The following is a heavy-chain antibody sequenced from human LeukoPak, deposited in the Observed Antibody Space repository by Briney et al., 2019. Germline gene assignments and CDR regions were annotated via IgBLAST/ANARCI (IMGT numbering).Heavy chain of an antibody. CDR3: ARENQQLNAFDI. J-gene: IGHJ3*02. V-gene: IGHV4-59*12. CDR1: GASISSYY. CDR2: IYYSGST. Sequence: SETLSLTCTVSGASISSYYWSWVRQPPGKGLEWIAYIYYSGSTNCNPSLKSRVTISLDTSKNQFSLKLSSVAAADTAVYYCARENQQLNAFDIWGQGTMVTVSS. D-gene: IGHD6-13*01.